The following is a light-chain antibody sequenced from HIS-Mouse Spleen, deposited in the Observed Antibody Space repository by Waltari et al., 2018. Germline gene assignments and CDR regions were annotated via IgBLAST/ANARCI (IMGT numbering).Light chain of an antibody. J-gene: IGLJ2*01. CDR1: ALPKKY. Sequence: SYALTQPPSVSVSPGQTARITCPGDALPKKYAYWYQQKSGQAPVLVLYEDSKRPSGIPERFSGSSSGTMATLTISGAQVEDEADYYCYSTDSSGNHRVFGGGTKLTVL. CDR3: YSTDSSGNHRV. V-gene: IGLV3-10*01. CDR2: EDS.